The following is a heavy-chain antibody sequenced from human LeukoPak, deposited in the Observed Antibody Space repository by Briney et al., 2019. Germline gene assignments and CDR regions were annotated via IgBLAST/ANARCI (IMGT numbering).Heavy chain of an antibody. D-gene: IGHD4-11*01. J-gene: IGHJ4*02. CDR1: GDSISSSTYY. CDR3: ARQLSGDYSFDY. V-gene: IGHV4-39*01. CDR2: IYYSGST. Sequence: SETLSLTCTVSGDSISSSTYYWGWIRQPPGKGLEWIGNIYYSGSTYYNPSLKSRVTISIDTSKNQFSLKLSSVTAADTAVYYCARQLSGDYSFDYWGLGTLVTVSS.